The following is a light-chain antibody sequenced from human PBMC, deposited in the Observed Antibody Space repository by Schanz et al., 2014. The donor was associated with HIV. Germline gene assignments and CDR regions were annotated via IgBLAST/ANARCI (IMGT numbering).Light chain of an antibody. V-gene: IGKV1-17*01. CDR1: QGIGND. CDR2: AAS. Sequence: DLQMTQSPSSLSASVGDRVTITCRASQGIGNDLGWYQQRPGKAPKRLIYAASTLQSGVPSRFVGGGSGTDFTLSISSLQPEDFATYYCQQLSSYLLTFGGGTKVEIK. J-gene: IGKJ4*01. CDR3: QQLSSYLLT.